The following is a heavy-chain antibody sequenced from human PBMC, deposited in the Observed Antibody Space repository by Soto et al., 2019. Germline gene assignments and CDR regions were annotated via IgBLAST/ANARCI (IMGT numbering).Heavy chain of an antibody. Sequence: QVQLVQSGAEVKKPGASVKVSCKASGYTFTGYYMHWVRQAPGQGLEWMGWINPNSGGTNYAQKFQRWVTMTRDTSISTAYMELSRLRSDDTAVYYCARERVGYSYGYFDYWGQGTLVTVSS. V-gene: IGHV1-2*04. CDR2: INPNSGGT. CDR3: ARERVGYSYGYFDY. CDR1: GYTFTGYY. D-gene: IGHD5-18*01. J-gene: IGHJ4*02.